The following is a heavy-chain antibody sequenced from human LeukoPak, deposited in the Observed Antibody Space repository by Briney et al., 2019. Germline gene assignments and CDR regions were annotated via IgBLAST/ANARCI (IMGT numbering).Heavy chain of an antibody. D-gene: IGHD2-15*01. V-gene: IGHV1-18*01. CDR1: GYTFTSYG. CDR2: ISAYNGNT. CDR3: ARDREYCSGGSCYSWFDP. Sequence: ASVKVSCKASGYTFTSYGISWVRQAPGQGLEWMGWISAYNGNTNYAQKLQGRVTMTTDTSTSTAYMELRSLRSDDTAVYYCARDREYCSGGSCYSWFDPWGQGTLVTVSS. J-gene: IGHJ5*02.